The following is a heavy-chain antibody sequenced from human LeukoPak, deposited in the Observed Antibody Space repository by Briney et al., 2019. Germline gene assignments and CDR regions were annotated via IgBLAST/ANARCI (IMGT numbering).Heavy chain of an antibody. Sequence: GGSLRLSCAASGFTFATYAMTWVRQSPGKGLEWVSSMASVGRDIYYADSVKGRFTISRDNYKNTLYLQVNSLRAEDTAVYYCARDPNGNYVGAFDFQPWGQGTLVTVSS. J-gene: IGHJ1*01. CDR3: ARDPNGNYVGAFDFQP. CDR2: MASVGRDI. CDR1: GFTFATYA. D-gene: IGHD4-17*01. V-gene: IGHV3-23*01.